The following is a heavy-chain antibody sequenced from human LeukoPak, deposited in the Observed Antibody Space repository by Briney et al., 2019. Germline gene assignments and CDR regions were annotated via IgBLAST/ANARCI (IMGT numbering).Heavy chain of an antibody. CDR3: ASSGSYRFDY. V-gene: IGHV6-1*01. D-gene: IGHD1-26*01. Sequence: SQTLSLTCAISGDSVSSNSAAWNWIRQSPSRGLEWLGRTYYRSKWYNDYAVSVKSRVAINPDTAKNQISLQLNSATPEDTAVYYCASSGSYRFDYWGQGTLVTVSS. J-gene: IGHJ4*02. CDR1: GDSVSSNSAA. CDR2: TYYRSKWYN.